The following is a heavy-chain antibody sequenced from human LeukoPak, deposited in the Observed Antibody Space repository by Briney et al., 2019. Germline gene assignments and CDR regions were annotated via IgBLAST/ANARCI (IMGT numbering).Heavy chain of an antibody. CDR1: GFTFSSYS. D-gene: IGHD2-15*01. Sequence: GGSLRLSCAASGFTFSSYSMNWVRQAPGKGLEWVANIKEDGSEKYYVDSVKGRFTISRDNAKNSLYLQMNNLRAEDTAVYYCASYRIGYCSGDTCYADWFDPWGQGTLVTVSS. J-gene: IGHJ5*02. CDR2: IKEDGSEK. V-gene: IGHV3-7*01. CDR3: ASYRIGYCSGDTCYADWFDP.